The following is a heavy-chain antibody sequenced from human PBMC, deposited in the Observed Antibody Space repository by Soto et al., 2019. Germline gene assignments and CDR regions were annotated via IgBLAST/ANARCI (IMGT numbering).Heavy chain of an antibody. J-gene: IGHJ6*02. Sequence: EVPLVESGGGLVQPGGSLRLSCAASGLIFSDYHMDWVRQAPGKGLEWVGRIRRKANSYTTEYAASVKGRFTISRDDSKNSLYLQMTSLKPEDTAVYYCAMLGGWSGGSNDKDVWGQGTTVTVSS. CDR2: IRRKANSYTT. V-gene: IGHV3-72*01. D-gene: IGHD6-19*01. CDR1: GLIFSDYH. CDR3: AMLGGWSGGSNDKDV.